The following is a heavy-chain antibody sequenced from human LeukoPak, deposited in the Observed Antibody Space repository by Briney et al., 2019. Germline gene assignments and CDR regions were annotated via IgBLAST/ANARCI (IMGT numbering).Heavy chain of an antibody. CDR1: GGSISNNY. V-gene: IGHV4-59*08. D-gene: IGHD1-26*01. J-gene: IGHJ4*02. CDR3: ARHGLKLVGASTIYFDN. CDR2: IHSSGST. Sequence: SETLSLTCSVSGGSISNNYWSWIRQSPEKGLEWIGYIHSSGSTDYNPSFKRRVVVSVDTSKNQFSLKLYSVTAADTAVYNCARHGLKLVGASTIYFDNWGQGTLVTVSS.